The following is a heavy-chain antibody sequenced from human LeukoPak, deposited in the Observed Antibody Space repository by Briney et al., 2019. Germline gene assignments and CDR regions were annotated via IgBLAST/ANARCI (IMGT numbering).Heavy chain of an antibody. J-gene: IGHJ4*02. CDR3: AKGYSYGDY. CDR1: GFTFSSYS. V-gene: IGHV3-30*18. Sequence: GGSLRLSCAASGFTFSSYSMNWVRQAPGKGLEWMAVISFDGSDKYYTDSVKGRFTISRDNSNNTLYLQLNNLRVEDTAVYYCAKGYSYGDYWGQGTLVTVSS. D-gene: IGHD5-18*01. CDR2: ISFDGSDK.